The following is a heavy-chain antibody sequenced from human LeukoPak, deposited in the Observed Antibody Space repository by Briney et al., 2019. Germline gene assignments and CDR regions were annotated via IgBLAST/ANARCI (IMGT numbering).Heavy chain of an antibody. J-gene: IGHJ4*02. V-gene: IGHV4-59*01. CDR1: GGSISSYY. CDR3: ARVGSNYRLDY. CDR2: IYYSGST. D-gene: IGHD4-11*01. Sequence: SETLSLTCTVSGGSISSYYWSWIRQPPGKGLEWIGYIYYSGSTNYNPSLKSRVTISVDTSKNQFSLKLSSVTAADTAVYYCARVGSNYRLDYWGQGTLVTVSS.